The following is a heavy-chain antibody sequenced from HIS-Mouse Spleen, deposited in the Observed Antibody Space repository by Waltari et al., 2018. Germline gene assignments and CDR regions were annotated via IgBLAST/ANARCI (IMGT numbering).Heavy chain of an antibody. D-gene: IGHD1-26*01. CDR2: IYHSGGT. J-gene: IGHJ5*02. CDR1: GYSISSGYY. CDR3: ARGGGSYYWFDP. V-gene: IGHV4-38-2*02. Sequence: QVQLQESGPGLVKPSETLSLTCTVSGYSISSGYYWGWIRQPPGKGLEWIGSIYHSGGTYYNPSLKSRVTISVDTSKNQFSLKLSSVTAADTAVYYCARGGGSYYWFDPWGQGTLVTVSS.